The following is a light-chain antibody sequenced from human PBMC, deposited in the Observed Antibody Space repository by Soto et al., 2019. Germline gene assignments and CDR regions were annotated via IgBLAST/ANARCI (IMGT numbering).Light chain of an antibody. CDR1: QSVGRN. V-gene: IGKV3-15*01. CDR2: AAS. J-gene: IGKJ3*01. CDR3: QQYSKWPLFP. Sequence: EIVVTQSPGILSVSPGDRATLSCRASQSVGRNLAWYQQKPGQAPTLLIYAASTMATGLPARFSGSVSGTDFTLTLSSQQSEDFAVYYCQQYSKWPLFPFGPGTRVDIK.